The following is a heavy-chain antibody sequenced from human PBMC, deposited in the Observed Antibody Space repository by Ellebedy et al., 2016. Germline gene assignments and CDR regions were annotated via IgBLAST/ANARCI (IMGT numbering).Heavy chain of an antibody. J-gene: IGHJ5*01. CDR2: VSSSEGT. D-gene: IGHD3-16*01. CDR3: AGGTGWLTDS. Sequence: GSLRLXCTVSGASISTYFWTWIRQPPGKGLEWIGLVSSSEGTNYNPSLKSRVTISLDTSQNQFYLRLNSVVAADTAVYYCAGGTGWLTDSWGQGTLVTVSS. CDR1: GASISTYF. V-gene: IGHV4-59*03.